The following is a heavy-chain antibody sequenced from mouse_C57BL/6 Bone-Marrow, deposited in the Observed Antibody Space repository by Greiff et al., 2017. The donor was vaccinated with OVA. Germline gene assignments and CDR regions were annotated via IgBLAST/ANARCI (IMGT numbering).Heavy chain of an antibody. V-gene: IGHV1-81*01. Sequence: QVQLQQSGAELARPGASVKLSCKASGYTFTSYGISWVKQRTGQGLEWIGEIYPRSGNTYYNEKFKGKATLTADKSSSTAYMELRSLTSEDSAVYFCAPLYGNLRYFDVWGTGTTVTVSS. CDR1: GYTFTSYG. CDR2: IYPRSGNT. D-gene: IGHD2-1*01. CDR3: APLYGNLRYFDV. J-gene: IGHJ1*03.